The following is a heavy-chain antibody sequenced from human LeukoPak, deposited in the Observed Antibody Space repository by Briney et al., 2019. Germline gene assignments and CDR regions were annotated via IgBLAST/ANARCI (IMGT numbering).Heavy chain of an antibody. Sequence: SETLSLTCAVYGGSFSGYYWSWIRQPPGKGLEWIGEINHSGSTNYNPSLKSRVTISVGTSKNQSSLKLSSVTAADTAVYYCARGYTVTTFTYWGQGTLVTVSS. V-gene: IGHV4-34*01. CDR3: ARGYTVTTFTY. J-gene: IGHJ4*02. D-gene: IGHD4-17*01. CDR2: INHSGST. CDR1: GGSFSGYY.